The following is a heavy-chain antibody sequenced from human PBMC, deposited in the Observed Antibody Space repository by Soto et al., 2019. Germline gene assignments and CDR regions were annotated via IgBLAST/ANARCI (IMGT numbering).Heavy chain of an antibody. V-gene: IGHV4-31*03. J-gene: IGHJ4*02. CDR1: GGSISSGGYY. CDR2: NHYTGST. D-gene: IGHD3-10*01. CDR3: ATGDLTAGELFFGF. Sequence: QVQLQESGPGLVKPSQTLSLTCSVSGGSISSGGYYCNWIRQLPGKGLEWIGYNHYTGSTFFNPSLKSRATISVDTSKNQFSLKLSSVTAAGTAVYYCATGDLTAGELFFGFWGQGTLVTVSS.